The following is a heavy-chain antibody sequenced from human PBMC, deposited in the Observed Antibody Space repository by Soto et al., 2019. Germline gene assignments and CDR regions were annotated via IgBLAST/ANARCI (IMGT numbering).Heavy chain of an antibody. D-gene: IGHD5-18*01. CDR3: ARGGYNYDWDYFDY. CDR1: GGSISSGDYY. J-gene: IGHJ4*02. CDR2: IYYSGST. V-gene: IGHV4-30-4*01. Sequence: QVQLQESGPGLVKPSQTLSLTCTVSGGSISSGDYYWSWIRQPPGKGLEWIGYIYYSGSTYYNPSLKCRVTVSVDTSKNQFSLKLSSVTAADTALYYCARGGYNYDWDYFDYWGQGTLVTVSS.